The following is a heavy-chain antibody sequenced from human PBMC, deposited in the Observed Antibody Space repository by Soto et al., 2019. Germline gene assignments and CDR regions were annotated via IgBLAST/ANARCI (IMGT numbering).Heavy chain of an antibody. J-gene: IGHJ4*01. CDR3: ARMRGLGEISPFFDH. CDR2: IYPNGRT. V-gene: IGHV4-59*01. D-gene: IGHD3-16*02. Sequence: QVHLQESGPGLVKPSETLSLTCAVSSASLDRANWSWIRQPPGKGLEWIGYIYPNGRTNYHPSLRGRVDIPIDKSKNQFSLRLDSVFAADAAGYFGARMRGLGEISPFFDHWGHGTRVTVSS. CDR1: SASLDRAN.